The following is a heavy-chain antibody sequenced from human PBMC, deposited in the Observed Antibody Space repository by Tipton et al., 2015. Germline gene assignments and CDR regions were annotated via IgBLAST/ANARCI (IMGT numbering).Heavy chain of an antibody. CDR2: IYYSGST. Sequence: TLSLTCDVSGYSISSGYYWGWIRQPPGKGLEWIGSIYYSGSTYYNPSLKSRVTTSVDTTKNQFSLKLSSVAAADAAVYYCASPSLPHDRGDYCFQSWGPGTLVPVAS. CDR1: GYSISSGYY. D-gene: IGHD2-21*02. V-gene: IGHV4-38-2*01. J-gene: IGHJ4*02. CDR3: ASPSLPHDRGDYCFQS.